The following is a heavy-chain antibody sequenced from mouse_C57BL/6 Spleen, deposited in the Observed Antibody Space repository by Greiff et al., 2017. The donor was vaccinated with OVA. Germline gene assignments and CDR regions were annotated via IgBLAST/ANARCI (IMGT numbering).Heavy chain of an antibody. D-gene: IGHD2-4*01. CDR3: AICCDYTLFAY. CDR2: INPNNGGT. J-gene: IGHJ3*01. Sequence: EVQLQQSGPELVKPGASVKMSCKASGYTFTDYNMHWVKQSHGKSLEWIGYINPNNGGTSYNQKFKGKATLTVNKSSSTAYMELRSLTSEDSAVYYCAICCDYTLFAYWGQGTLVTVSA. CDR1: GYTFTDYN. V-gene: IGHV1-22*01.